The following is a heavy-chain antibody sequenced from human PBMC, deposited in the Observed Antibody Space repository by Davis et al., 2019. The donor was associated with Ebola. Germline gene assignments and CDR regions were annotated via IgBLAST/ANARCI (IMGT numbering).Heavy chain of an antibody. V-gene: IGHV4-59*01. CDR2: IYYSGST. D-gene: IGHD2-21*02. CDR1: GCSISNYY. Sequence: SETLSLTCTVSGCSISNYYWSWIRQPPGKGLEWIGYIYYSGSTNYNPSLKSRVTISVDTSKNQFSLKLSSVTAADTAVYYCARDRGVTPFDYWGQGTLVTVSS. J-gene: IGHJ4*02. CDR3: ARDRGVTPFDY.